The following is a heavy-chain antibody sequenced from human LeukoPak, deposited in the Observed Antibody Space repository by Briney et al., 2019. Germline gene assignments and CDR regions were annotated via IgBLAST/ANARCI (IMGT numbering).Heavy chain of an antibody. CDR3: ARRRKWLLLRYYFDY. CDR1: GGSISSYY. V-gene: IGHV4-34*01. D-gene: IGHD3-22*01. J-gene: IGHJ4*02. CDR2: INHSGST. Sequence: SETLSLTCTVSGGSISSYYWSWIRQPPGKGLEWIGEINHSGSTNYNPSLKSRVTISVDTSKNQFSLKLSSVTAADTAVYYCARRRKWLLLRYYFDYWGQGTLVTVSS.